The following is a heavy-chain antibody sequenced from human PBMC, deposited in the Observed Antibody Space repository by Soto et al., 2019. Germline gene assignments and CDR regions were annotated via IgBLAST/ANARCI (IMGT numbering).Heavy chain of an antibody. Sequence: QVQLVESGGGVVQPGRSLRLSCAVSGFTFSSSGMHWVRQAPGKGLEWLSMISYDGTGKYYADSVKGRFTISRDDSKNTLYLQVNSLRVEDTAVYYCARDKNNKWTLDYWGQGNLFTVSS. CDR3: ARDKNNKWTLDY. D-gene: IGHD1-1*01. J-gene: IGHJ4*02. CDR1: GFTFSSSG. CDR2: ISYDGTGK. V-gene: IGHV3-30*03.